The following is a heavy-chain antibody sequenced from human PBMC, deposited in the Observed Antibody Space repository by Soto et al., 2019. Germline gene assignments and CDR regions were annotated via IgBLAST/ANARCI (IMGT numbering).Heavy chain of an antibody. V-gene: IGHV4-34*01. J-gene: IGHJ4*02. Sequence: QVQLQQWGAGLLKPSETLSLTCAVYGGSFSGYYWSWIRQPPGKGLEWIGEINHSGSTNYNPSLKSRVTISVDTSKNQFSLKLSSVTAADTAVYYCARAFVDGDPTWGQGTLVTVSS. CDR2: INHSGST. D-gene: IGHD4-17*01. CDR1: GGSFSGYY. CDR3: ARAFVDGDPT.